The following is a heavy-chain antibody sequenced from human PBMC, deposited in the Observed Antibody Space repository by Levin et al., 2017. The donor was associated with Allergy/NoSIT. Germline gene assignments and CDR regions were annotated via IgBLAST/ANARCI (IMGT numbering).Heavy chain of an antibody. CDR2: IYTSGST. J-gene: IGHJ4*02. Sequence: SETLSLTCTVSGGSISSGSYYWTWIRQPAGKGLEWIGRIYTSGSTNYSPSLKSRVTISADTSKNQVSLRLTSVTAADTAMSYCARESGYAARLDYWGQGTLVTVSS. CDR3: ARESGYAARLDY. V-gene: IGHV4-61*02. D-gene: IGHD3-16*01. CDR1: GGSISSGSYY.